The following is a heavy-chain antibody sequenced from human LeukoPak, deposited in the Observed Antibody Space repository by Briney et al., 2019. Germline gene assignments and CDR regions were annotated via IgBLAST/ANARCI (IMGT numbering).Heavy chain of an antibody. Sequence: SETLSLTCTVSGGSVSSSSYYWSWIRQPAGKALEWIGRIYPSGSTNYNPSLKSRVTMSADTSKNQFSLKLSSVTAADTAVYYCARDGGYDGSIDYFDYWGQGTLVTVSS. J-gene: IGHJ4*02. CDR1: GGSVSSSSYY. D-gene: IGHD5-12*01. CDR2: IYPSGST. V-gene: IGHV4-61*02. CDR3: ARDGGYDGSIDYFDY.